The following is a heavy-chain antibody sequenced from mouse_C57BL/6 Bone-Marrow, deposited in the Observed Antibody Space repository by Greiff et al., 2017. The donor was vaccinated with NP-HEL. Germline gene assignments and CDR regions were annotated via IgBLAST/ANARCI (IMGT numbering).Heavy chain of an antibody. Sequence: EVMLVESGGGLVKPGGSLTLSCAASGFTFSSYAMSWVRQTPVQRLEWVATISDGGSCTYYPDNVKGRCTISRDNAKNNLYLQMSHLTSEDTAMYYCARDDGYAWFAYWGKGIMVTVAA. V-gene: IGHV5-4*01. J-gene: IGHJ3*01. CDR1: GFTFSSYA. D-gene: IGHD2-3*01. CDR2: ISDGGSCT. CDR3: ARDDGYAWFAY.